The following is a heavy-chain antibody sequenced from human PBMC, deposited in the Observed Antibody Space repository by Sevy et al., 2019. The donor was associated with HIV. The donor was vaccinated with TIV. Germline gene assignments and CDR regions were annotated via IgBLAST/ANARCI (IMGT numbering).Heavy chain of an antibody. V-gene: IGHV3-30*18. CDR2: IPYDGSSK. CDR1: GFTFSSYA. J-gene: IGHJ4*02. CDR3: AKGQTDYYDTSGPVDY. Sequence: GSLRRSCAASGFTFSSYAMHWVRQAPGKGLEWVAAIPYDGSSKYYADSVKGRLTISRDNSKNTLYLQMNSLRAEDTALYYCAKGQTDYYDTSGPVDYWGQGTLVTVSS. D-gene: IGHD3-22*01.